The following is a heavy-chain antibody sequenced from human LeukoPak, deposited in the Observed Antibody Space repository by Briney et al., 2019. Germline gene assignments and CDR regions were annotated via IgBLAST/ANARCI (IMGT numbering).Heavy chain of an antibody. CDR1: GFTFSSYG. Sequence: GGSLRLSCAASGFTFSSYGMHWVRQAPGKGLEWVAFIRYDGSNKYYADSVKGRFTISTDNSKNTLYLQMNSLRAEDTAVYYCATLEVAEAGTGDYWGQGTLVAVSS. D-gene: IGHD6-13*01. V-gene: IGHV3-30*02. CDR2: IRYDGSNK. CDR3: ATLEVAEAGTGDY. J-gene: IGHJ4*02.